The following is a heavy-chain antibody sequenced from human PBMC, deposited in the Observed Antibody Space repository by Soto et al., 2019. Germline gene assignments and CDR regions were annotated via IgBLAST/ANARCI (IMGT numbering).Heavy chain of an antibody. J-gene: IGHJ4*02. CDR2: IYYSGST. V-gene: IGHV4-59*08. CDR3: ARQARYCSGGSCFDY. D-gene: IGHD2-15*01. Sequence: PSGTLSLTCTVSGGSISSYYWSWIRQPPGKGLEWIGYIYYSGSTNYNPSLKSRVTISVDTSKNQFSLKLSSVTAADTAVYYCARQARYCSGGSCFDYWGQGTLDTFSS. CDR1: GGSISSYY.